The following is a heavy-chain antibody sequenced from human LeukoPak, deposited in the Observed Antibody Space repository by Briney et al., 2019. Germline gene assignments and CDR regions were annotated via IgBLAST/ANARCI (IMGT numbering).Heavy chain of an antibody. D-gene: IGHD3-3*01. CDR3: AKRYYDFPLDY. Sequence: GGSLRLSCAASGFTFSSYAMSWVRQAPGKGLEWVSSISANGGETHYADSVKGRFTISRDNSKNTLYLQINNPRVEDTAVYYCAKRYYDFPLDYWGQGTLVTVSS. CDR2: ISANGGET. CDR1: GFTFSSYA. J-gene: IGHJ4*02. V-gene: IGHV3-23*01.